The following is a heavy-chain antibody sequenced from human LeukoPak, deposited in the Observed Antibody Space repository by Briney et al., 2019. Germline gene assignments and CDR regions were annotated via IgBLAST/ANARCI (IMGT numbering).Heavy chain of an antibody. V-gene: IGHV3-30-3*01. Sequence: PRRSLRLSCAASGFTFSSYAMHWVRQAPGKGLEWVAVISYDGSNKYYADSVKGRFTISRDNSKNTLYLQMNSLRAEDTAVYYCARDFNGSGYYYLYYYYGMDVWGQGTTVTVSS. CDR2: ISYDGSNK. CDR1: GFTFSSYA. J-gene: IGHJ6*02. D-gene: IGHD3-22*01. CDR3: ARDFNGSGYYYLYYYYGMDV.